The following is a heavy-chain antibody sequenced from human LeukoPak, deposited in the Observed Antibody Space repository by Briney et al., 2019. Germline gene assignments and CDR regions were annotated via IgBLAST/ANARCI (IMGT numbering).Heavy chain of an antibody. D-gene: IGHD3-22*01. J-gene: IGHJ4*02. Sequence: ASVTVSCKVSGYTLTELSMHWVRQAPGKGLEWMGGFDPEDGETIYAQKFQGRVTMTEDTSTDTAYMELSSLRSEDTAVYYCATGVRSTNYYDSSGYYLGVFDYWGQGTLVTVSS. V-gene: IGHV1-24*01. CDR3: ATGVRSTNYYDSSGYYLGVFDY. CDR1: GYTLTELS. CDR2: FDPEDGET.